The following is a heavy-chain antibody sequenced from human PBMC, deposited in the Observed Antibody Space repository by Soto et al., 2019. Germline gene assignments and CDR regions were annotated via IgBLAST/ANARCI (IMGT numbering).Heavy chain of an antibody. J-gene: IGHJ4*02. CDR2: IKQDESEK. D-gene: IGHD1-26*01. CDR1: GFTFSSYW. CDR3: ARARTPSGSYPDY. V-gene: IGHV3-7*01. Sequence: GGSLRLSCAASGFTFSSYWMSWVRQTPGKGLEWVANIKQDESEKYYVDSVKGRFTISRDNAKNSLSLQMNSLRAEDTAVYYCARARTPSGSYPDYWGQGALVTVSS.